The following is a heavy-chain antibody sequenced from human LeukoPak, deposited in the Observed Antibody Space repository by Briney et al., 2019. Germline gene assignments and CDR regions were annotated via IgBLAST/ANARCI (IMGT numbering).Heavy chain of an antibody. CDR1: GFTFNNYA. V-gene: IGHV3-23*01. Sequence: PGGSLRLSCAASGFTFNNYAMNWVRQAPGKGLEWVSSVSESGDNTHYADSVKGRFTISRDNSQNTLYLQMNSLRAEDTAVYYCAKQWVECWGQGVLVTVSS. D-gene: IGHD1-26*01. CDR2: VSESGDNT. CDR3: AKQWVEC. J-gene: IGHJ4*02.